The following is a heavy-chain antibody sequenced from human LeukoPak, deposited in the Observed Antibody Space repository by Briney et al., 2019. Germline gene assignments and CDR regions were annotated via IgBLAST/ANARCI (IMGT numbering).Heavy chain of an antibody. V-gene: IGHV3-23*01. CDR3: ARVVVGATYDY. Sequence: GGSLRLSCAASGFTFSSYAMSWVRQAPGKGLEWVSAISGSGGTIYYADSVKGRFTISRDNAKNSLYLQMNSLRAEDTAVYYCARVVVGATYDYWGQGTLVTVSS. CDR2: ISGSGGTI. D-gene: IGHD1-26*01. J-gene: IGHJ4*02. CDR1: GFTFSSYA.